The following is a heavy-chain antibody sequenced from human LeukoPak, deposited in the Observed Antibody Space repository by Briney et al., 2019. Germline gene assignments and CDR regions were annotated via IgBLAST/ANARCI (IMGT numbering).Heavy chain of an antibody. V-gene: IGHV4-59*01. CDR2: IYYIGST. CDR1: GGSITSYY. J-gene: IGHJ4*02. CDR3: ARLGGYSYYYDSSGYRLGKFDY. D-gene: IGHD3-22*01. Sequence: PSETLSLTCTVSGGSITSYYWSWIRQPPGKGLEWLGYIYYIGSTNYNPSLKSRVTISVDTSKNQFSLKLSSVTAADTAVYYCARLGGYSYYYDSSGYRLGKFDYWGQGTLVTVSS.